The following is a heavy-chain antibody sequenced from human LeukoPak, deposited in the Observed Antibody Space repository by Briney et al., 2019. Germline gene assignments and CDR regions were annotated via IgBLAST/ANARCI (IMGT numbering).Heavy chain of an antibody. Sequence: SETLSLTCTVSGGSISSSSYYWGWIRQPPGKGLEWIGSIYFSGSTYYNPSLKSRVTISVDTSKNQFSLKLSSVTAADTAVYYCASLRFLEWFFGTTSEYYFDYWGQGTLVTVSS. V-gene: IGHV4-39*01. CDR3: ASLRFLEWFFGTTSEYYFDY. D-gene: IGHD3-3*01. CDR1: GGSISSSSYY. J-gene: IGHJ4*02. CDR2: IYFSGST.